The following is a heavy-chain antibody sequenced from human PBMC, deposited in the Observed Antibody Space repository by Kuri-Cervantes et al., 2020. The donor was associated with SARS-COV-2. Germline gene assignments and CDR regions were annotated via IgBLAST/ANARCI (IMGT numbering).Heavy chain of an antibody. CDR2: ISSSGSTI. J-gene: IGHJ1*01. CDR3: ARARQWLVGYFQH. D-gene: IGHD6-19*01. CDR1: GFTSSDYY. Sequence: GGSLRLSCAASGFTSSDYYMSWIRQAPGKGLEWVSYISSSGSTIYYADSVKGRFTISRDNAKNSPYLQMNSLRAEDTAVYYCARARQWLVGYFQHWGQGTLVTVSS. V-gene: IGHV3-11*04.